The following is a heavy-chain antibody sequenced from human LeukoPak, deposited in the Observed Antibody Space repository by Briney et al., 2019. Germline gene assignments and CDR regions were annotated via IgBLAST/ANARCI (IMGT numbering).Heavy chain of an antibody. CDR2: INPNSGSI. J-gene: IGHJ4*02. CDR3: ARDGEMTTKLYYFDC. CDR1: GYTFTSYY. Sequence: ASVKVSCKASGYTFTSYYMHWVRQAPGQGLEWMGIINPNSGSISYAQKFQGRVTMTRDTSTSTVYMELSSLRSEDTAVYYCARDGEMTTKLYYFDCWGQGTLITVSS. D-gene: IGHD5-24*01. V-gene: IGHV1-46*01.